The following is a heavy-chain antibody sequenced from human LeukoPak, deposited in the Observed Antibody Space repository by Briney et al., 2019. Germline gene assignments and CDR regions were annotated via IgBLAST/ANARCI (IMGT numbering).Heavy chain of an antibody. CDR3: ARSGGDIVVVPAAGGKFDP. CDR2: INPSGGST. J-gene: IGHJ5*02. Sequence: ASVKVSCKVSGYTLTELSMHWVRQAPGQGLEWMGIINPSGGSTSYAQKFQGRVTMTRDTSTSTVYMELSSLRSEDTAVYYCARSGGDIVVVPAAGGKFDPWGQGTLVTVSS. V-gene: IGHV1-46*01. D-gene: IGHD2-2*01. CDR1: GYTLTELS.